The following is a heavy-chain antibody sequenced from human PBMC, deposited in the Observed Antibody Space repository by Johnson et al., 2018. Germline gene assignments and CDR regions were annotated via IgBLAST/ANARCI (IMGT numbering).Heavy chain of an antibody. Sequence: VQLVESGGGLVQPGGSLRLSCGASGFTFSSYAMSWVRQAPGQGLEWVSGISAGDNSPYYADSVKGRFTISRDNSKNTLYLQMNSLRAEDTAVYYCAKDGRLLRYFDWAFIFQHWGQGTLVTVSS. CDR2: ISAGDNSP. CDR3: AKDGRLLRYFDWAFIFQH. D-gene: IGHD3-9*01. CDR1: GFTFSSYA. V-gene: IGHV3-23*04. J-gene: IGHJ1*01.